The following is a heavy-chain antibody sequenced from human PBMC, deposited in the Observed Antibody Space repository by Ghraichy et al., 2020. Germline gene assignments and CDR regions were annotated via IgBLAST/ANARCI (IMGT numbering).Heavy chain of an antibody. J-gene: IGHJ6*02. CDR2: IYYSGST. V-gene: IGHV4-59*08. CDR3: ARHQGHCSSTSCYQPYYYYGMDV. D-gene: IGHD2-2*01. CDR1: GGSISSYY. Sequence: GALSLTCTVSGGSISSYYWSWIRQPPGKGLEWIGYIYYSGSTNYNPSLKSRVTISVDTSKNQFSLKLSSVTAADTAVYYCARHQGHCSSTSCYQPYYYYGMDVWGQGTTVTVSS.